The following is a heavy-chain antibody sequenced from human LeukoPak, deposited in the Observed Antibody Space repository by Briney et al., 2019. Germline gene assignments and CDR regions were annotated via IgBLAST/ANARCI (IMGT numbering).Heavy chain of an antibody. D-gene: IGHD2-15*01. CDR3: ARCTGGSCYSIDC. CDR2: IYYSGST. Sequence: SETLSLTCTVSGGSISSYYWSWIRQPPGKGLEWIGYIYYSGSTNYNPSLKSRVTISVDTSRNQFSLKLSSVTAADTALYYCARCTGGSCYSIDCWGQGTLVTVSS. V-gene: IGHV4-59*08. J-gene: IGHJ4*02. CDR1: GGSISSYY.